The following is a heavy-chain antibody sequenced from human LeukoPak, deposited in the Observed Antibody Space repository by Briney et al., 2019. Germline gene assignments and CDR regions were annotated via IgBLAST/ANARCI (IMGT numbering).Heavy chain of an antibody. CDR1: GYTPTVLS. CDR2: FDPVEGET. V-gene: IGHV1-24*01. Sequence: GASLKDSSMVSGYTPTVLSMRWVRQAPGTGLEWRGGFDPVEGETIYEQKLQGRVTMTEDTSTDTAYMELSSLRSEDTAVYYCATSHNLSYSVYDYRYWGQGTLVTVSS. J-gene: IGHJ4*02. CDR3: ATSHNLSYSVYDYRY. D-gene: IGHD5/OR15-5a*01.